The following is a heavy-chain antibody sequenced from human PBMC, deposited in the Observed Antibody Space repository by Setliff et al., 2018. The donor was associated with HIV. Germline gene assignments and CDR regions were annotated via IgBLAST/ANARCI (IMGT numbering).Heavy chain of an antibody. CDR3: ARPSFGIGGGANFDS. D-gene: IGHD3-3*01. V-gene: IGHV4-39*01. J-gene: IGHJ4*02. Sequence: SETLSLTCTVSGPSITNTDYYWGWVRQSPGKGLEWIANIHSPGTVYYNPSLRSRVTISVDTSQSRFSLELTSVTAADTAVYYCARPSFGIGGGANFDSWGQGTLVTVSS. CDR2: IHSPGTV. CDR1: GPSITNTDYY.